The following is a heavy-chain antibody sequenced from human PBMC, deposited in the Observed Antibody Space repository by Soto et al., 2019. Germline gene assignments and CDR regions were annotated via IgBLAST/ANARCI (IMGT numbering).Heavy chain of an antibody. CDR3: ATTSRTQLVLPYYYYVMDV. Sequence: QVQLVQSGAEVKKSGSSVKVSCKASGGTFSSYAISWVRQAPGQGLEWMGGIIPIFGTANYAQKFQGRVTITTDESTSTAYMELSSLRAEETAVYYCATTSRTQLVLPYYYYVMDVWGQGTTVTVSS. D-gene: IGHD6-6*01. CDR2: IIPIFGTA. CDR1: GGTFSSYA. J-gene: IGHJ6*02. V-gene: IGHV1-69*05.